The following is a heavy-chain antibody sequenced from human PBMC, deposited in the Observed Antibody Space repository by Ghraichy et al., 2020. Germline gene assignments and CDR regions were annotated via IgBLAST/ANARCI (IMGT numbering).Heavy chain of an antibody. V-gene: IGHV1-18*01. Sequence: ASVKVSCKASGYTFTSYGISWVRQAPGQGLEWMGWISAYNGNTNYAQKLQGRVTMTTDTSTSTAYMELRSLRSDDTAVYYCARHWAVAGTDAFDIWGQGTMVTVSS. CDR2: ISAYNGNT. CDR3: ARHWAVAGTDAFDI. J-gene: IGHJ3*02. CDR1: GYTFTSYG. D-gene: IGHD6-19*01.